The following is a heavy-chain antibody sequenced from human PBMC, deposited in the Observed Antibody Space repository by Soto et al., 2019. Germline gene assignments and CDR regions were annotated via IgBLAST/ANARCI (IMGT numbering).Heavy chain of an antibody. CDR2: FYYSATT. J-gene: IGHJ5*02. Sequence: LSLTFTFSGASITIDYLTLILQPPGKRLEWIGYFYYSATTNYNPSLESRVTMSLDTSKNQFSLKLSSVTAADTAVYYCSRAISTRTWYGCLDPWGQGNLVTVSS. CDR3: SRAISTRTWYGCLDP. CDR1: GASITIDY. D-gene: IGHD3-16*01. V-gene: IGHV4-59*01.